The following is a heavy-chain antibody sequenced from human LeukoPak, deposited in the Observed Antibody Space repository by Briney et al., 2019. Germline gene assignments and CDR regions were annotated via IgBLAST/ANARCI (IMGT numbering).Heavy chain of an antibody. CDR1: GFTFSSYA. D-gene: IGHD6-19*01. CDR3: AKGSSGWYFSFYYYYMDV. V-gene: IGHV3-23*01. CDR2: ISGSGDIT. J-gene: IGHJ6*03. Sequence: GGSLRLSCAASGFTFSSYAMSWVGQAPGKGLEWVSGISGSGDITYYADSVKGRFTISRDNSKNTLYLQMNSLRAEDTAVYYCAKGSSGWYFSFYYYYMDVWGKGTTVTVSS.